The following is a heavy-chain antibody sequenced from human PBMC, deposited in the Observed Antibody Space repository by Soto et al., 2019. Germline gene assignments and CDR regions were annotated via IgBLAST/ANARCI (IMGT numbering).Heavy chain of an antibody. CDR3: AKDPGNPRENTIFGVVIIRTYYYGMVV. Sequence: GGSLRLSCAASGFTFSSYGMHWVRQAPGKGLEWVAVISYDGSNKYYADSVKGRFTISRDNSKNTLYLQMNSLRAEDTAVYYCAKDPGNPRENTIFGVVIIRTYYYGMVVWCQGTTVSV. V-gene: IGHV3-30*18. CDR1: GFTFSSYG. CDR2: ISYDGSNK. J-gene: IGHJ6*02. D-gene: IGHD3-3*01.